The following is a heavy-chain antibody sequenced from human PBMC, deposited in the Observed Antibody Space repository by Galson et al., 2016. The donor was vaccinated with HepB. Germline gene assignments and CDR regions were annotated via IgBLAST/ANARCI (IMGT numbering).Heavy chain of an antibody. Sequence: SLRLSCAASGFAFSDYYMSWIRQAPGKGLEWVSYIYISGTTVYYADSVRGRFIISRDNATDSLFLQMNSLRAEDTAIYYCARDLREGPRGYKRPDAFDFWGQGTMVTVSS. J-gene: IGHJ3*01. CDR2: IYISGTTV. CDR3: ARDLREGPRGYKRPDAFDF. CDR1: GFAFSDYY. D-gene: IGHD5-18*01. V-gene: IGHV3-11*01.